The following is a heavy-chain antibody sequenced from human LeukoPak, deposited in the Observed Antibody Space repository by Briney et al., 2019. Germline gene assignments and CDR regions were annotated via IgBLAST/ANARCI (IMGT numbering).Heavy chain of an antibody. Sequence: ASVKVSCKASGYTFTGYYMHWVRQAPGQGLEWMGWINPNSGGTNYAQKFQGWVTMTRDTSISTAYMELSRLRSDDTAVYYCARGYYYDSSGDGPNWFDPWGQGTLVTVSS. CDR3: ARGYYYDSSGDGPNWFDP. V-gene: IGHV1-2*04. CDR2: INPNSGGT. CDR1: GYTFTGYY. D-gene: IGHD3-22*01. J-gene: IGHJ5*02.